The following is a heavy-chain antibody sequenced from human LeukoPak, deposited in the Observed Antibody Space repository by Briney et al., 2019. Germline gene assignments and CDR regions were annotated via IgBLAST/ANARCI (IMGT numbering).Heavy chain of an antibody. CDR1: GFTLSRYS. CDR2: ISGSSTYI. CDR3: AKDESLVSYCDY. Sequence: GGSLRLSCAASGFTLSRYSMNWVRQAPGKGLEWVSSISGSSTYIYYAASVKGRFNIPRDYAKNTLYLQMNSLRPEDTGVYYCAKDESLVSYCDYWGQGTLVTVCS. D-gene: IGHD2-21*01. J-gene: IGHJ4*02. V-gene: IGHV3-21*01.